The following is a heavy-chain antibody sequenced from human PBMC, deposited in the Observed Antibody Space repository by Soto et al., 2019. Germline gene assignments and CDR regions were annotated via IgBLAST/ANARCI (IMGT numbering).Heavy chain of an antibody. CDR2: FDPEDGET. V-gene: IGHV1-24*01. J-gene: IGHJ6*03. CDR3: ATASYCSSTSCYILSYMDV. CDR1: GYTLTELS. Sequence: QVQLVQSGAEVKKPGASVKVSCKVSGYTLTELSMHWVRQAPGKGLEWMGGFDPEDGETIYAQKFQGRVTMTEDTSTDTAYMELSSVRSEDTAVYYCATASYCSSTSCYILSYMDVWGKGTTVTVSS. D-gene: IGHD2-2*02.